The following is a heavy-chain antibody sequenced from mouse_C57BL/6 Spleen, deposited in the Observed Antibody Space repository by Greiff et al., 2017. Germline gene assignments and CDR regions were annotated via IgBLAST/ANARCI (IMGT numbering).Heavy chain of an antibody. CDR2: IHPNSGST. CDR3: ARPYGNYVGWFAY. CDR1: GYTFTSYW. V-gene: IGHV1-64*01. D-gene: IGHD2-1*01. Sequence: QVQLKQPGAELVKPGASVKLSCKASGYTFTSYWMHWVKQRPGQGLEWIGMIHPNSGSTNYNEKFKSKATLTVDKSSSTAYMQLSSLTSEDSAVYYCARPYGNYVGWFAYWGQGTLVTVSA. J-gene: IGHJ3*01.